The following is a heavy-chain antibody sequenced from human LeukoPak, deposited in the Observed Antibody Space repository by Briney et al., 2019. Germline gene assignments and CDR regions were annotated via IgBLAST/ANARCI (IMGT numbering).Heavy chain of an antibody. V-gene: IGHV4-59*01. J-gene: IGHJ4*02. CDR3: ARTGSTVSMLYPFDH. Sequence: SETLSLTCTVSGGSIRSYYWSWIRQPPGKGLEWIGYIYYSGSTNYNPSLKSRVSISVDTSKNQFSLKLSSVTAADTAVYYCARTGSTVSMLYPFDHWGQGTLVTVSS. CDR2: IYYSGST. CDR1: GGSIRSYY. D-gene: IGHD4-17*01.